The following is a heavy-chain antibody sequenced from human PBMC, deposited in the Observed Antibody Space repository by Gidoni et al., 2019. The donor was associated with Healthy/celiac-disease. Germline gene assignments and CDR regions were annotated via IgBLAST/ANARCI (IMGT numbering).Heavy chain of an antibody. CDR3: ARTEELVGATKYFDY. D-gene: IGHD1-26*01. V-gene: IGHV3-48*02. CDR2: ISSSSSTI. Sequence: VQLVESGGGLVQPGGSLRLSCAASGFTFSSYSMNWVRQAPGKGLEWVAYISSSSSTIYYADSVKGRFTISRDNAKNSLYLQMNSLRDEDTAVYYCARTEELVGATKYFDYWGQGTLVTVSS. J-gene: IGHJ4*02. CDR1: GFTFSSYS.